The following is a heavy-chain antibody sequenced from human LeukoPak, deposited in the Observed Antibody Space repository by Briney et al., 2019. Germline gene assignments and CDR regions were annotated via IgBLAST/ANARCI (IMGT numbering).Heavy chain of an antibody. Sequence: AGSLRLSCAASGFTFSSYSMNWVRQAPGKGLEWVAFIRYDGSNKYYADSVKGRFTISRDNSKNTLYLQMNSLRAEDTAVYYCGKGVGYCSGGSCYVDYWGQGTLVTVSS. V-gene: IGHV3-30*02. CDR3: GKGVGYCSGGSCYVDY. CDR2: IRYDGSNK. J-gene: IGHJ4*02. CDR1: GFTFSSYS. D-gene: IGHD2-15*01.